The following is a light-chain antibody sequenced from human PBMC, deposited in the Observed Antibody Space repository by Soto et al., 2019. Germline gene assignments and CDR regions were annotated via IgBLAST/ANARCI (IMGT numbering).Light chain of an antibody. CDR1: SRDVGNYNY. V-gene: IGLV2-14*03. CDR3: SSYKSSSNLI. Sequence: QSALTQPASGSGAVGQASTISCTGTSRDVGNYNYVSWYQHHTGRAPKLVIYDVNNRPAGISNRFSGSKSDNTASLIIFGLQAEDEDDYYCSSYKSSSNLIFGGGTKVTVL. CDR2: DVN. J-gene: IGLJ2*01.